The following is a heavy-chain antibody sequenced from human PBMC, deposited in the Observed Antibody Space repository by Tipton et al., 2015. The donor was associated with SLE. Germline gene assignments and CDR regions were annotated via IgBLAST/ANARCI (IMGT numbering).Heavy chain of an antibody. J-gene: IGHJ6*03. CDR2: IWYDGSNK. CDR3: ARDPTLEWLLFGYMDV. CDR1: GFTFSSYG. V-gene: IGHV3-33*01. Sequence: LSLTCAASGFTFSSYGMHWVRQAPGKGLEWVAVIWYDGSNKYYADSVKGRFTISRDNSKNTLDLQMNSLRAEDTAAYYCARDPTLEWLLFGYMDVWGKGTSVAVSS. D-gene: IGHD3-3*01.